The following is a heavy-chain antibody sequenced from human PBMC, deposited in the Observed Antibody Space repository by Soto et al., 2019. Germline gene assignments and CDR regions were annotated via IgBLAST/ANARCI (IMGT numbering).Heavy chain of an antibody. D-gene: IGHD2-2*01. J-gene: IGHJ4*02. CDR1: GGTFGSYA. CDR3: ATALGCRSTSCTLDY. V-gene: IGHV1-69*01. Sequence: QVQLVQSGAEVKKPGSSVKVSCKASGGTFGSYAFSWVRQAPGQGLEWMGGIIPVSGAAHYAQKFQRRVTITADESTSTAYMELSSLSSQDTAVYYCATALGCRSTSCTLDYWGQGTRVIVYS. CDR2: IIPVSGAA.